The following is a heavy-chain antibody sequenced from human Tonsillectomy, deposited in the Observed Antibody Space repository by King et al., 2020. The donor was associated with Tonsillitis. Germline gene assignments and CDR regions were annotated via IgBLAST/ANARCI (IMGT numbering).Heavy chain of an antibody. CDR3: ARGRGVTVRRRYFDL. CDR1: GGSVRHYY. V-gene: IGHV4-34*01. D-gene: IGHD2/OR15-2a*01. CDR2: IDHSGSA. J-gene: IGHJ2*01. Sequence: VELQQWGAGLLKPSETLSLIFGVDGGSVRHYYWTRIRHPPGKGVEWIGEIDHSGSATYNPSLKSRVTIPVDTSKDQFSLKLPSVTAADTAVYFCARGRGVTVRRRYFDLWGRGTPVTVSS.